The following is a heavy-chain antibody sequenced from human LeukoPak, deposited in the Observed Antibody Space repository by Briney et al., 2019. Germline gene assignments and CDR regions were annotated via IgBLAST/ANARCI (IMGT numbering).Heavy chain of an antibody. CDR1: GGSISSSSYF. CDR3: ARHNPFRPFPDY. D-gene: IGHD2/OR15-2a*01. CDR2: IYYSGST. Sequence: SETLSLTCTVSGGSISSSSYFWGWIRQPPGKGLEWIGTIYYSGSTYYNPSLKSRVTFSLDTSNNQFSLTLSSVTAADTAVYFCARHNPFRPFPDYWGQGTLVTVSS. V-gene: IGHV4-39*01. J-gene: IGHJ4*02.